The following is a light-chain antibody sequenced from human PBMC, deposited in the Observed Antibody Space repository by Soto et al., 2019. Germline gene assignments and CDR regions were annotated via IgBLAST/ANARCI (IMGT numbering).Light chain of an antibody. CDR2: YDD. CDR3: AAWDDSLNGRV. J-gene: IGLJ1*01. Sequence: QSVLTQPPSVSEAPRQRVTISCSGSSSNIGNNAVNWYQQLPGKAPKLLIYYDDLLPSGVSDRFSGSKSGTSASLAISGLQSEDEADYYCAAWDDSLNGRVFGTATKVTVL. V-gene: IGLV1-36*01. CDR1: SSNIGNNA.